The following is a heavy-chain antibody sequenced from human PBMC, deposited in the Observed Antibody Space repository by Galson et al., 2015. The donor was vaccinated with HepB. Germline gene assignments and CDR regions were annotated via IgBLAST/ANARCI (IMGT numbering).Heavy chain of an antibody. D-gene: IGHD4-17*01. CDR3: YDGHYSGR. CDR2: MKQDGTEK. J-gene: IGHJ4*02. CDR1: GFTFHNYW. V-gene: IGHV3-7*01. Sequence: SLRLSCAASGFTFHNYWMNWVRHTPGKGLEWVASMKQDGTEKYYVASVRGRFTISGDTAKNPLFLQMNSLRAEDTAVYHCYDGHYSGRWGRGTQVTVSS.